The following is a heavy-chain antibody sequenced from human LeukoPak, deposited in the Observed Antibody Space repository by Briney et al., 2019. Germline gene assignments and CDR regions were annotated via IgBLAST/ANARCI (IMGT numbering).Heavy chain of an antibody. CDR1: GYTFTSYY. J-gene: IGHJ6*03. CDR3: ARGTATSLIPHYYYYMDV. CDR2: INPSGGST. D-gene: IGHD1/OR15-1a*01. V-gene: IGHV1-46*01. Sequence: ASVKVSCKASGYTFTSYYMHWVRQAPGQGLEWMGIINPSGGSTSYAQKFQGRVTMTRDTSTSTVYMELRSLRSDDTAVYYCARGTATSLIPHYYYYMDVCGKGTTVTISS.